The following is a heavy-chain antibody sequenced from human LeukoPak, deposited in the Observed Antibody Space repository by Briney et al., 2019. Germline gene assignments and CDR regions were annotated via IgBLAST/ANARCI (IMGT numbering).Heavy chain of an antibody. D-gene: IGHD3-16*01. CDR1: GSSPNNYA. V-gene: IGHV3-33*06. CDR3: AKAGQRSYAEAFDS. J-gene: IGHJ4*02. CDR2: IWHDGLNK. Sequence: GTSLRLSCAASGSSPNNYAMHWVRQAPGKGREWVAVIWHDGLNKFYADFLKGGFPISRDFPKDTVYLQMSGLTVEDTAVYYCAKAGQRSYAEAFDSWGQGTLVTVSS.